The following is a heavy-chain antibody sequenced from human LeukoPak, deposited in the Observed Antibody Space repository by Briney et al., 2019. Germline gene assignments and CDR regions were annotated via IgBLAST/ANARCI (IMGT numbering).Heavy chain of an antibody. CDR1: GYSFTNYW. CDR3: ATSYCTPSNCSGFDS. V-gene: IGHV5-51*01. J-gene: IGHJ4*02. Sequence: GESLKISCKGSGYSFTNYWIGWVRQMPGKGLEYMGIIYPDDSDTRYSPSFQGQVAISADKSINTAYLQWSSLKPSDTAMYYCATSYCTPSNCSGFDSWGQGTPVTVSS. CDR2: IYPDDSDT. D-gene: IGHD2-8*01.